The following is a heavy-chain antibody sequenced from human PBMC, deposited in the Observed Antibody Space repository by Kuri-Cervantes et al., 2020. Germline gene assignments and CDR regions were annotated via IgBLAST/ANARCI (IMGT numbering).Heavy chain of an antibody. CDR3: ARVVGPVFGEDPFDY. Sequence: GGSLRLSCVASGFTFNNYWMNWVRQAPGKGLEWVSSISSSSSYIYYADSMKGRFTISRDNAKNSLYLQMNSLRAEDTAVYYCARVVGPVFGEDPFDYWGQGTLVTVSS. V-gene: IGHV3-21*03. J-gene: IGHJ4*02. CDR2: ISSSSSYI. CDR1: GFTFNNYW. D-gene: IGHD3-10*02.